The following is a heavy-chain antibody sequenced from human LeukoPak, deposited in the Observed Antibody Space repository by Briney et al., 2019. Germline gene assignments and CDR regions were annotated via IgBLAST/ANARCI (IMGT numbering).Heavy chain of an antibody. CDR3: ARLNHQFEVAVAGTGTEFDP. Sequence: PSETLSLTCAVYGGSFSGYYWSWIRQPPGKGLEWIGEINHSGSTNYNPSLKSRVTISVDTSKNQFSLKLSHVTAADTAVYYGARLNHQFEVAVAGTGTEFDPWCQGTVVTVSS. CDR2: INHSGST. J-gene: IGHJ5*02. CDR1: GGSFSGYY. D-gene: IGHD6-19*01. V-gene: IGHV4-34*01.